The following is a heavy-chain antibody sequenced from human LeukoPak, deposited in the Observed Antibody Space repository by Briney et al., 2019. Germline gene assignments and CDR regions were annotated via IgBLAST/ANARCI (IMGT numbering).Heavy chain of an antibody. Sequence: HPGGSLRLSCAASGFTSSSYAMSWVRQAPGKGLEWVSAISGSGGSTYYADSVKGRFSISRDNSKNTLYLQMNSLRAEDTAVYYCAKGAISGYGGYFFDYWGQGTLVTVSS. CDR1: GFTSSSYA. CDR3: AKGAISGYGGYFFDY. D-gene: IGHD5-12*01. CDR2: ISGSGGST. V-gene: IGHV3-23*01. J-gene: IGHJ4*02.